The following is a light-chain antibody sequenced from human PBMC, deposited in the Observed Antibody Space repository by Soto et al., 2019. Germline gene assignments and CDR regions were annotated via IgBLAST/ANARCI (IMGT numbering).Light chain of an antibody. CDR2: DAS. CDR3: QQRSNWPRFT. Sequence: EIVLTQCPATLSLSPGERATLSCRASQSVSSYLAWYQQKPGQAPRLLIYDASNRATGIPARFSGSGSGTDFTLTISSLEPEDFAVYYCQQRSNWPRFTFGPGTKVDIK. V-gene: IGKV3-11*01. CDR1: QSVSSY. J-gene: IGKJ3*01.